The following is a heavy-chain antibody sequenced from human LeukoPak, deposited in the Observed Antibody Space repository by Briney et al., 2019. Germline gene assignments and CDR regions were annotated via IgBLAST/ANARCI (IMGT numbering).Heavy chain of an antibody. Sequence: PGGSLRLSCAASGFTFSSYGMHWVRQAPGKGLEWVAVIWYDGSNKYYADSVKGRFTISRDNSKNTLYLQMTSLRAEDTVVYYCAKDYYDRDYFAYWGQGTLVTVSS. J-gene: IGHJ4*02. V-gene: IGHV3-33*06. CDR1: GFTFSSYG. D-gene: IGHD3-22*01. CDR3: AKDYYDRDYFAY. CDR2: IWYDGSNK.